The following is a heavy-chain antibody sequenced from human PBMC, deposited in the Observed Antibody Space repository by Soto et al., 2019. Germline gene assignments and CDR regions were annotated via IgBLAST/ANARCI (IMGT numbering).Heavy chain of an antibody. Sequence: SGPTLVNPTQTLTLTCTFSGFSLSTSGVGVGWIRQPPGKALEWLALIYWDDDKRYSPSLKSRLTITKDTSKNQVVLTMTNMDPVDTATYYCAHMADYDILTGPVHFDYWGQGTLVTVSS. V-gene: IGHV2-5*02. CDR3: AHMADYDILTGPVHFDY. CDR2: IYWDDDK. CDR1: GFSLSTSGVG. D-gene: IGHD3-9*01. J-gene: IGHJ4*02.